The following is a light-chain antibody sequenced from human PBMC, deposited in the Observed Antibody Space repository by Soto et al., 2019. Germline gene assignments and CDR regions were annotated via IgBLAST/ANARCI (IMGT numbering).Light chain of an antibody. CDR2: ESS. Sequence: QSVLTQPASVSGSPGQSITISCTGTSGDVGTYNLVSWYQHHPGKAPQLMIYESSKRPSGVSNRFSGSRSGNTASLTISGLQAVDEADYYCCSFAHRSTVVFGGGTKLTVL. V-gene: IGLV2-23*01. CDR3: CSFAHRSTVV. J-gene: IGLJ3*02. CDR1: SGDVGTYNL.